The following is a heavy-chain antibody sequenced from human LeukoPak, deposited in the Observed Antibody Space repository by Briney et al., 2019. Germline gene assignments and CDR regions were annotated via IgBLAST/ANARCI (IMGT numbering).Heavy chain of an antibody. J-gene: IGHJ3*02. V-gene: IGHV3-48*02. Sequence: GGSLRLSCAASGFTFSTYSMNWVRQAPGKGLGWVSYISSSSSTIYYADSVKGRFTISRDNAKNSLFLQMNSLRDEDTAVYYCARQYCSSTSCNGAFDIWGQGTMVTVSS. D-gene: IGHD2-2*01. CDR2: ISSSSSTI. CDR1: GFTFSTYS. CDR3: ARQYCSSTSCNGAFDI.